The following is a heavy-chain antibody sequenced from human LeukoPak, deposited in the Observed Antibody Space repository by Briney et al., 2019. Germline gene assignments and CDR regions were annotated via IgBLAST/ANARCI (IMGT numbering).Heavy chain of an antibody. CDR3: ARGGYYSAWAEDY. D-gene: IGHD3-22*01. V-gene: IGHV3-7*01. CDR1: GFTFSNYW. J-gene: IGHJ4*02. CDR2: INEDGSEK. Sequence: GGSLRLSCAASGFTFSNYWMGWVRQAPGRGLEWVANINEDGSEKYYVDSVKGRFTISRDNGKNSLYLQINSLRAEDAAVFYCARGGYYSAWAEDYWGQGTLVTVSS.